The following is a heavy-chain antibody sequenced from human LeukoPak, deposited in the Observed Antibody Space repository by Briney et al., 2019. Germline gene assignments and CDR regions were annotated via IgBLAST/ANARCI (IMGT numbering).Heavy chain of an antibody. J-gene: IGHJ4*02. V-gene: IGHV3-73*01. CDR1: GFTFSSYA. CDR2: IRSKANSYAT. CDR3: TTTSKGFDY. Sequence: GGSLRLSCAASGFTFSSYAMSWVRQASGKGLEWVGRIRSKANSYATAYAASVKGRFTISRDDSKNTAYLQMNSLKTEDTAVYYCTTTSKGFDYWGQGTLVTVSS. D-gene: IGHD2-2*01.